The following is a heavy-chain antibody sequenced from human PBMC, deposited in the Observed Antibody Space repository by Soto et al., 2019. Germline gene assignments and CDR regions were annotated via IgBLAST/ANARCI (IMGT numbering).Heavy chain of an antibody. D-gene: IGHD3-3*01. CDR3: ARGDPYYDFWSGYFQGQNSGMDV. J-gene: IGHJ6*02. Sequence: GASVKVSCKASGYTFTSYDINWVRQATGQGLEWMGWMNPNSGNTGYAQKFQGRVTMTRNTSISTAYMELSSLRSEDTAVYYCARGDPYYDFWSGYFQGQNSGMDVWGQGTTVTVSS. V-gene: IGHV1-8*01. CDR1: GYTFTSYD. CDR2: MNPNSGNT.